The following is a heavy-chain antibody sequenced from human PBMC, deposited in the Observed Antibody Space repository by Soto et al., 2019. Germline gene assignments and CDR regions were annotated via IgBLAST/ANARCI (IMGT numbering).Heavy chain of an antibody. CDR3: ARDSLAAAGTGYYYYYGMDV. J-gene: IGHJ6*02. CDR2: IYYSGST. D-gene: IGHD6-13*01. Sequence: PXETLSLTFPVAGCSISSYYWTWIRQPPGKGLEWIGYIYYSGSTNYNPSLKSRVTISVDTSKNQFSLKLSSVTAADTAVYYCARDSLAAAGTGYYYYYGMDVWGQGTTVTVSS. CDR1: GCSISSYY. V-gene: IGHV4-59*01.